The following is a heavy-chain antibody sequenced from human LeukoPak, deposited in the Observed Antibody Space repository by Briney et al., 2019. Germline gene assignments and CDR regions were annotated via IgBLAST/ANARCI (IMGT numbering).Heavy chain of an antibody. D-gene: IGHD3-10*01. J-gene: IGHJ4*02. Sequence: PGGSLRLSCAASGFTFSTYAMSWVRQAPGKGLEWVSGMTGNGGSLYYAGSVKGRFTISRDNARNTLYLQMNSLRAEDTAVYYCVKGMGGSGSYYDYWGQGTLVTVSS. CDR1: GFTFSTYA. V-gene: IGHV3-23*01. CDR2: MTGNGGSL. CDR3: VKGMGGSGSYYDY.